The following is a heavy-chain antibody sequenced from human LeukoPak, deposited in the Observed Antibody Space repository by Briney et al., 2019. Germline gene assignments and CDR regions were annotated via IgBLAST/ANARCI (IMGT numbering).Heavy chain of an antibody. CDR3: ARDAPLAYYGDYSMSFDY. CDR1: GFTFSSYS. J-gene: IGHJ4*02. CDR2: ISSSSSYI. V-gene: IGHV3-21*01. D-gene: IGHD4-17*01. Sequence: GGSLRLSCAASGFTFSSYSMNWVRQAPGKGLEWVSSISSSSSYIYYADSVKGRFAISRDNAKNSLYLQMNSLRAEDTAVYYCARDAPLAYYGDYSMSFDYWGQGTLVTVSS.